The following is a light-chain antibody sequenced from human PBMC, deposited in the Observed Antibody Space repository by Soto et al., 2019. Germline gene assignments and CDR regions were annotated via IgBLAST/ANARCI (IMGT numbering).Light chain of an antibody. V-gene: IGKV3-20*01. J-gene: IGKJ2*01. CDR1: QSVTSNF. CDR2: GAS. Sequence: ENVLTQSPGTLSLSPGERATLSCRASQSVTSNFLAWYQQKPGQAPRLLIYGASTRAAGVPDSFSGSGSGTDFTLTITRLEPADFAAYYCQQYGRSPLLYTFGQGTMLGVK. CDR3: QQYGRSPLLYT.